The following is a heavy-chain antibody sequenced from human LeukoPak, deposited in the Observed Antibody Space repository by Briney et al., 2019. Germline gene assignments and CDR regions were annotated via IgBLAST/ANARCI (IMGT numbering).Heavy chain of an antibody. Sequence: TGGSLRLSCAASGFTFSSYSMNWVRQAPGKGLEWVSAISGSGGSTYYADSVKGRFTISRDNSKNTLYLQMNSLRAEDTAVYYCAKGSITMVRGVIKVWYFDYWGQGTLVTVSS. J-gene: IGHJ4*02. V-gene: IGHV3-23*01. CDR1: GFTFSSYS. CDR3: AKGSITMVRGVIKVWYFDY. CDR2: ISGSGGST. D-gene: IGHD3-10*01.